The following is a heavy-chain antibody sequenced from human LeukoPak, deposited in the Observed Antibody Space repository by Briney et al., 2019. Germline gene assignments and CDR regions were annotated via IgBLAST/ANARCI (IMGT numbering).Heavy chain of an antibody. Sequence: ASVKVSCKASEGTFSSYAISWVRQAPGQGLEWMGRIIPIFGTANYAQKFQGRVTITADESTSTAYMELSSLRSEDTAVYYCARDLGTRYCSGGSCYYYYMDVWGKGTTVTVSS. D-gene: IGHD2-15*01. CDR2: IIPIFGTA. V-gene: IGHV1-69*13. CDR1: EGTFSSYA. CDR3: ARDLGTRYCSGGSCYYYYMDV. J-gene: IGHJ6*03.